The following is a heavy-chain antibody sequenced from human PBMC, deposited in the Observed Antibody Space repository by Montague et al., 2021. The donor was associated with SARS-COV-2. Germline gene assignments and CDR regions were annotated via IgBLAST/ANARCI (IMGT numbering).Heavy chain of an antibody. D-gene: IGHD3-10*01. J-gene: IGHJ4*02. Sequence: TLSLTCTVSGGSINSGNYYWSWIRQPAGKGLEWIGRIYTSGSTNYNPSLKSRVTISVDTSKNQFSLKLNSVTAADTAVYYCGRDRGGAYCFDSWGQGTLVTVSS. V-gene: IGHV4-61*02. CDR1: GGSINSGNYY. CDR2: IYTSGST. CDR3: GRDRGGAYCFDS.